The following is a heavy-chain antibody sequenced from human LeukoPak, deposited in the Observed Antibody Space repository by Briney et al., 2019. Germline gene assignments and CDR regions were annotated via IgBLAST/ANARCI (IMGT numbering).Heavy chain of an antibody. D-gene: IGHD1-26*01. V-gene: IGHV1-2*02. CDR1: GYTFTGYY. CDR2: INPNSGGT. Sequence: ASVKVSCKASGYTFTGYYMHWVRQAPGQGLEWMGWINPNSGGTNYAQKFQGRVTMTRDTSISTAYMELSRLRSDDTAVYYCARPRVVGSGAFDIWGQGTMVTVSS. J-gene: IGHJ3*02. CDR3: ARPRVVGSGAFDI.